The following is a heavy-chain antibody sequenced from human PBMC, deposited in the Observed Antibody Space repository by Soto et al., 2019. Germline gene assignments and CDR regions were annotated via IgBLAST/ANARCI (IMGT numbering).Heavy chain of an antibody. D-gene: IGHD5-18*01. CDR2: IYTSGST. J-gene: IGHJ3*02. Sequence: TLSLTCIVSGGSISSYYWSWIRQPAGKGLEWIGHIYTSGSTNNNPSLKSRVTMSVDTSKNQFSLKLSSVTAADTAVYYCARTDTPMGLMDIWGQGTMVTVSS. CDR3: ARTDTPMGLMDI. CDR1: GGSISSYY. V-gene: IGHV4-4*07.